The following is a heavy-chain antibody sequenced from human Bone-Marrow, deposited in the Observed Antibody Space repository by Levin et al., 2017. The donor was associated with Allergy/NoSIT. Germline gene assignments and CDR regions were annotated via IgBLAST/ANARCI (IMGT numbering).Heavy chain of an antibody. Sequence: ASVKVSCKASGYIFTNYAIHWVRQAPGQSLEWMGWISPDTGNTKYSQKFQGRVTISRDTSATTAYLDLSSLTSEDTAVYYCARGRAYYFFDNWGQGTLLSVSS. CDR3: ARGRAYYFFDN. CDR2: ISPDTGNT. V-gene: IGHV1-3*01. CDR1: GYIFTNYA. D-gene: IGHD1-26*01. J-gene: IGHJ4*02.